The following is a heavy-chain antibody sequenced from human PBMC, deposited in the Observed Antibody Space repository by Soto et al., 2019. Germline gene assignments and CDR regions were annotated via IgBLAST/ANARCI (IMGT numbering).Heavy chain of an antibody. Sequence: QVQLQESGPGLMKPLETLSLKCTVSGGPTRSHYWTWIRHSPVKGLESIGYIYYSGSTNYNPSLKTRVTISVDTSMNQFSLELSSVTAADTGVYYCERGSSGCPPRLDYWGQGTLVTVSS. CDR2: IYYSGST. D-gene: IGHD6-19*01. CDR3: ERGSSGCPPRLDY. J-gene: IGHJ4*02. V-gene: IGHV4-59*11. CDR1: GGPTRSHY.